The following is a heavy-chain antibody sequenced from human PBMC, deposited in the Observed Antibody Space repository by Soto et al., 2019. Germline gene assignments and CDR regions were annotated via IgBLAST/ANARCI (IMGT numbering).Heavy chain of an antibody. Sequence: QVQLIQSGAEVKKPGSSVRVSCKASGGSFSTYVITWVRQAPGQGLEWMGGIIPIFGAPNYAQKFQGRVTITADKSTDTAYMDLISLRSEDTAVYYCVREMSNSWYAAFDLWGPGTMVTVSS. V-gene: IGHV1-69*06. CDR1: GGSFSTYV. CDR3: VREMSNSWYAAFDL. J-gene: IGHJ3*01. D-gene: IGHD6-13*01. CDR2: IIPIFGAP.